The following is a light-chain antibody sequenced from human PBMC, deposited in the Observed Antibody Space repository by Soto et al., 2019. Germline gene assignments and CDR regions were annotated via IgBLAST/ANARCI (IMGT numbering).Light chain of an antibody. V-gene: IGKV1-5*03. CDR1: QSISSW. CDR3: QHFNSYSMWT. J-gene: IGKJ1*01. Sequence: DIQMTQSPSTLSASVADRVTITCRASQSISSWLAWYQQKPGKTPNLLIYKASSLESGVPSRFSGSGSGTEFTLTISSLQPDDFATYYCQHFNSYSMWTFGQGTKVEIK. CDR2: KAS.